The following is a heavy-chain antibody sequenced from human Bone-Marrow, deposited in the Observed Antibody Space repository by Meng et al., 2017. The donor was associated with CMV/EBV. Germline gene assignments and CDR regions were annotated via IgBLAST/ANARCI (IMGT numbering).Heavy chain of an antibody. D-gene: IGHD6-6*01. CDR1: GFTFSSYG. Sequence: GESLKISCAASGFTFSSYGMHWVRQAPGKGLEWVAFIRYDGSNKYYADSVKGRFTISRDNSKNTLYLQMNSLGAEDTAVYYCAKDRTARPSYYFDYWGQGTLVTVSS. J-gene: IGHJ4*02. CDR2: IRYDGSNK. V-gene: IGHV3-30*02. CDR3: AKDRTARPSYYFDY.